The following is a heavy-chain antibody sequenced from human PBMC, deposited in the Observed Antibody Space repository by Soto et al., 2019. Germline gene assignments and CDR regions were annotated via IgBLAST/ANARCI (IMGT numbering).Heavy chain of an antibody. Sequence: SETLSLTCAVYGGSFSGYYWSWIRQPPGKGLGWIGEINHSGSTNYNPSLKSRVTISVDTSKNQFSLKLSSVTAADTAVYYCASRLRLGELSLSPPYYYDGMDVWGQGTTVTVSS. CDR3: ASRLRLGELSLSPPYYYDGMDV. J-gene: IGHJ6*02. V-gene: IGHV4-34*01. CDR1: GGSFSGYY. D-gene: IGHD3-16*02. CDR2: INHSGST.